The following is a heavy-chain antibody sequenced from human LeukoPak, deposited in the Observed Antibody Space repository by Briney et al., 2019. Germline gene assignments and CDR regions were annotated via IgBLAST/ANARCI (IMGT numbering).Heavy chain of an antibody. Sequence: ASVNVSCKASGYTFTSYGISWVRQAPGQGLEWMGWISADNGNTNYAQKLQGRVTMTTDTSTSTAYMELRSLRSDDTAVYYCARDQVYCSGGSCYWVDYYYYYGMDVWGQGTTVTVSS. CDR1: GYTFTSYG. J-gene: IGHJ6*02. D-gene: IGHD2-15*01. V-gene: IGHV1-18*01. CDR2: ISADNGNT. CDR3: ARDQVYCSGGSCYWVDYYYYYGMDV.